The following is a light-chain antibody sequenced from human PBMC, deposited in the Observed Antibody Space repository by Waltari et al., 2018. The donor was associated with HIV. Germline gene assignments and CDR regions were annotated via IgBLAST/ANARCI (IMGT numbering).Light chain of an antibody. CDR3: QQYGSSPEVT. V-gene: IGKV3-20*01. CDR1: QSVSSSY. J-gene: IGKJ3*01. CDR2: GAS. Sequence: EIVLTQSPGTLSLSPGERVTLSCRASQSVSSSYLAWYQQKPGQAPRLLIYGASSRATGIPDRFSGSGSGTDFTLTISRLEPEDFAVYYCQQYGSSPEVTFGPGTKVDIK.